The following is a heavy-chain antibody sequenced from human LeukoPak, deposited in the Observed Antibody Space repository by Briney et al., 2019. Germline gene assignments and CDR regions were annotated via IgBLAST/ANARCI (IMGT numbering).Heavy chain of an antibody. Sequence: GGSLRLSCSASGFTFSSYAMHWVRQAPGKGLGYVSAISSNGGSTYYADSVKGRFTISRDNSKNTLYLQMSSLRAEDTAVYYCVKSGIAAAGGRYFDYWGQGTLVTVSS. CDR1: GFTFSSYA. D-gene: IGHD6-13*01. CDR3: VKSGIAAAGGRYFDY. CDR2: ISSNGGST. J-gene: IGHJ4*02. V-gene: IGHV3-64D*06.